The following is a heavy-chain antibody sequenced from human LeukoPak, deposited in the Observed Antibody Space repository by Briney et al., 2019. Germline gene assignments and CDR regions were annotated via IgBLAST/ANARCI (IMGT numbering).Heavy chain of an antibody. CDR3: ARGSAQDYFDY. CDR2: IKQDGSEK. J-gene: IGHJ4*02. CDR1: GFTFSNYG. V-gene: IGHV3-7*05. Sequence: GGSLGLFCAASGFTFSNYGMHWVGQAPGKGLEWVANIKQDGSEKYYVDSVKGRFTISRDNAKNSLYLQMNSLRAEDTAVYYCARGSAQDYFDYLGQGTLVTVSS.